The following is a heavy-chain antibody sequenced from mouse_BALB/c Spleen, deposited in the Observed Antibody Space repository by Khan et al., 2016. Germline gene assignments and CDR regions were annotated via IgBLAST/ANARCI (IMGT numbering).Heavy chain of an antibody. CDR2: IWGDGST. CDR3: ASYYDYDGGFAY. V-gene: IGHV2-6-7*01. Sequence: QVQLKESGPGLVAPSQSLSLTCTVSGFSLTGFSVNWVRQPPGKALEWLGMIWGDGSTDYNSGLKSRLSFSKDDSQSQVFLKMNSLQTDDTARYFCASYYDYDGGFAYWGQGTRVTVSA. D-gene: IGHD2-4*01. J-gene: IGHJ3*01. CDR1: GFSLTGFS.